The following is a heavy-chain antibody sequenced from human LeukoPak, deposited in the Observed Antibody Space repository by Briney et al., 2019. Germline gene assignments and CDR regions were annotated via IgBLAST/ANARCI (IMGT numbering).Heavy chain of an antibody. V-gene: IGHV3-23*01. J-gene: IGHJ4*02. Sequence: GGSLRLSCAASGFTFSSYAMSWVRQAPGTGLEWVSAISGSGGSTYYADSVTGRFTISRDNSKNTLYLQMNSLRAEDTAVYYCAKAYCSGDSRYHDWGQGTLVTVSS. D-gene: IGHD2-15*01. CDR3: AKAYCSGDSRYHD. CDR2: ISGSGGST. CDR1: GFTFSSYA.